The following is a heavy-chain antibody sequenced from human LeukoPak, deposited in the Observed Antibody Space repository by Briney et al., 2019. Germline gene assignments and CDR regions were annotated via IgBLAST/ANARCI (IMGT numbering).Heavy chain of an antibody. CDR1: GGSISSGGYY. D-gene: IGHD6-13*01. CDR2: IYYSGST. Sequence: SETLSLTCTVSGGSISSGGYYWSWIRQHPGKGLEWIGYIYYSGSTYYNPSLKSRVTISVDTSKNQFSLKLSSVTAADTAVYYCARDRFGSRWYLAFDIWGQGTMVTVSS. CDR3: ARDRFGSRWYLAFDI. V-gene: IGHV4-31*03. J-gene: IGHJ3*02.